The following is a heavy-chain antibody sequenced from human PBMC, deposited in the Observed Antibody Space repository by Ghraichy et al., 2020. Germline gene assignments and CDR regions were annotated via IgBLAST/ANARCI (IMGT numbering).Heavy chain of an antibody. J-gene: IGHJ6*02. CDR3: ATTSRGMDV. CDR1: GFTFSSYG. CDR2: IRYDGSKK. V-gene: IGHV3-33*01. Sequence: GGSLRLSCAASGFTFSSYGMHWVRQAPGKGLEWVAVIRYDGSKKNYADSVKGRFTISRDDSKNTVYLQMNSLRAEDTAVDYCATTSRGMDVWGRGTTVTVSS.